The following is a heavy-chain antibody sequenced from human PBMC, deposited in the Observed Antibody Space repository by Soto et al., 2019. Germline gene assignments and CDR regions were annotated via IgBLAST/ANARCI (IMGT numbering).Heavy chain of an antibody. J-gene: IGHJ4*02. V-gene: IGHV4-59*11. Sequence: SETLSLTCTVSGGSISGHYWIWIRQAPGEGMEWIGYIFYSGSTTYNYKPSLKSRVTISVDTSKNQFSLRLSSVTAADTAVYYCARVGSSGWSPDYWGQGTLVTVSS. D-gene: IGHD6-19*01. CDR2: IFYSGSTTY. CDR3: ARVGSSGWSPDY. CDR1: GGSISGHY.